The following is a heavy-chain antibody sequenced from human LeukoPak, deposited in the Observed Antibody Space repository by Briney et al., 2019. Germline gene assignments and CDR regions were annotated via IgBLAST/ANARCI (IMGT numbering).Heavy chain of an antibody. CDR2: ISFDGSNK. CDR1: GFTFSSYG. Sequence: PGGSLRLSCAASGFTFSSYGIHWIRQAPGKGLEWVAVISFDGSNKYHADSVKGRFNISRDNSKNTLYLQMNSLRADDTAVYYCALGGTYFDYWGQGTLVTVSS. J-gene: IGHJ4*02. CDR3: ALGGTYFDY. V-gene: IGHV3-30*03. D-gene: IGHD3-16*01.